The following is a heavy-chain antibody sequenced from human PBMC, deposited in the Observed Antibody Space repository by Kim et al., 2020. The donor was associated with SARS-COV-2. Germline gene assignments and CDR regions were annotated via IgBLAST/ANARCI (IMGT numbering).Heavy chain of an antibody. CDR3: ARHYEDPYPYGMDV. J-gene: IGHJ6*02. V-gene: IGHV4-39*01. D-gene: IGHD3-16*01. CDR1: GGSISSSSYY. Sequence: SETLSLTCTVSGGSISSSSYYWGWIRQPPGKGLEWIGSIYYSGSTYYNPSLKSRVTISVDTSKNQFSLKLSSVTAADTAVYYCARHYEDPYPYGMDVWGQGTTVTVSS. CDR2: IYYSGST.